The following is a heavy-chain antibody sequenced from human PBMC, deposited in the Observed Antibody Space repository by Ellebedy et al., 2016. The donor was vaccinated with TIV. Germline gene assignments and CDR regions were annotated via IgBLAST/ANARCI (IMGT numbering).Heavy chain of an antibody. D-gene: IGHD3-22*01. CDR3: ARVRNYYDSSGYYWPYNWFDP. J-gene: IGHJ5*02. Sequence: SETLSLXXAVSGDSISSGGYSWCWIRQPPGKGLEWIGYIYHSGKTYYNPSLKSRVTISVDRPKNQFSVRLNSVTAADTAVYYCARVRNYYDSSGYYWPYNWFDPWGQGTLVTVSS. CDR1: GDSISSGGYS. CDR2: IYHSGKT. V-gene: IGHV4-30-2*01.